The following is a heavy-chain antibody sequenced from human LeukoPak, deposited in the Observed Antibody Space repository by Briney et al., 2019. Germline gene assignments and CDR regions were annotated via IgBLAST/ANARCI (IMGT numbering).Heavy chain of an antibody. CDR3: ARDLADYSDY. CDR2: ISTSGTYI. V-gene: IGHV3-21*01. J-gene: IGHJ4*02. D-gene: IGHD2-21*01. CDR1: GLTFSTYS. Sequence: PGWSLTLSCAASGLTFSTYSMNWVRQAPGKGLEGVSSISTSGTYIYYADSLKGRFTISRDNAKNSLYLQMHSLRAEDTAVYYCARDLADYSDYWGQGTLVTVSS.